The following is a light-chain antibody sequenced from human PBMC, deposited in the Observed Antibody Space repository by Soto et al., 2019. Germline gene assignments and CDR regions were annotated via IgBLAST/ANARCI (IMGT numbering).Light chain of an antibody. CDR3: QHYKSYSVA. J-gene: IGKJ1*01. CDR1: QTISSW. V-gene: IGKV1-5*03. CDR2: KAS. Sequence: DIQMTQSPSTLSGSVGDRVTITCRASQTISSWLAWYQQKPGKAPKLLIYKASTLKSWVPSRFSGSGSGTEFTLTISSLQPDEFATYYCQHYKSYSVAFGQGTKV.